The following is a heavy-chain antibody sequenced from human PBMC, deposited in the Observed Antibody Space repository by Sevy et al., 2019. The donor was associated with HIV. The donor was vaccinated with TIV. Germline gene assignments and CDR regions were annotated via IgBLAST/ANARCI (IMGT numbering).Heavy chain of an antibody. V-gene: IGHV3-30*02. CDR3: AKGPRIDYGDEGDYFDY. CDR1: GFTFSSYG. D-gene: IGHD4-17*01. Sequence: GGSLRLSCAASGFTFSSYGMHWVRQAPGKGLEWLAFIRYDGSNKYYADSVKGRFTISRDNSKNTLYLQMNSLRAEDTAVYYSAKGPRIDYGDEGDYFDYWGQGTLVTVSS. J-gene: IGHJ4*02. CDR2: IRYDGSNK.